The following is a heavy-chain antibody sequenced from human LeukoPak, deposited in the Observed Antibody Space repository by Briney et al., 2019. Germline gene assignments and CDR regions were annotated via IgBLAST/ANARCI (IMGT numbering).Heavy chain of an antibody. CDR2: IYYSGST. J-gene: IGHJ5*02. CDR3: ARDYYDSSGRSVGNWFDP. Sequence: SETLSLTCTVSGVSISSYYWSWIRQPPGKGLEWIGYIYYSGSTNYNPSLKSRVTMSVDTSKNQFSLKLSSVTAADTAVYYCARDYYDSSGRSVGNWFDPWGQGTLVTVSS. V-gene: IGHV4-59*12. D-gene: IGHD3-22*01. CDR1: GVSISSYY.